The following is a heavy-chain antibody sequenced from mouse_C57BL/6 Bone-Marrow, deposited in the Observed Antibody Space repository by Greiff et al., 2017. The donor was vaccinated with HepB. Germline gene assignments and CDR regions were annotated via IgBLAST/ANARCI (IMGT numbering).Heavy chain of an antibody. CDR3: SDCSSCSWFAY. CDR2: IDPETGGT. D-gene: IGHD1-1*01. Sequence: QVTLKESGAELVRPGASVTLSCKASGYTFTDYEMHWVKQTPVHGLEWIGAIDPETGGTAYNQKFKGKAILTADKSSSTAYMELRSLTSEDSAVYYCSDCSSCSWFAYWGQGTLVTVSA. CDR1: GYTFTDYE. V-gene: IGHV1-15*01. J-gene: IGHJ3*01.